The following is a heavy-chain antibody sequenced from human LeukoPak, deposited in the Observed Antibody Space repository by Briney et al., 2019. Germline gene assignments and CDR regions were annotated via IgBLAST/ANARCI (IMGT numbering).Heavy chain of an antibody. D-gene: IGHD3-10*01. J-gene: IGHJ4*02. CDR2: IYYSGST. Sequence: SETLSLTCTVSGGSISSSSYYWGWIRQHPGKGLEWIGYIYYSGSTYYNPSLKSRVTISVDTSKNQFSLKLSSVTAADTAVYYCARSNVVRGVSYFDYWGQGTLVTVSS. V-gene: IGHV4-31*03. CDR1: GGSISSSSYY. CDR3: ARSNVVRGVSYFDY.